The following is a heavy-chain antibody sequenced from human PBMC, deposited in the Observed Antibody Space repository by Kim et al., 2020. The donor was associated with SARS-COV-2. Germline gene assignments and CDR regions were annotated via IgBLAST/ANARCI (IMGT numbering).Heavy chain of an antibody. D-gene: IGHD5-12*01. V-gene: IGHV5-51*01. J-gene: IGHJ3*02. CDR3: ARQGVSGYVYDAFDI. CDR2: IYPGDSDT. Sequence: GESLKISCKGSGYSFTSYWIGWVRQMPGKGLEWMGIIYPGDSDTRYSPSFQGQVTISADKSISTAYLQWSSLKASDTAMYYCARQGVSGYVYDAFDIWGQGTMVTVSS. CDR1: GYSFTSYW.